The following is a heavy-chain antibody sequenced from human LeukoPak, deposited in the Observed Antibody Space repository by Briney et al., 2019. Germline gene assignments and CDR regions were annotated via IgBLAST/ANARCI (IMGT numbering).Heavy chain of an antibody. J-gene: IGHJ4*02. CDR1: GGSISSSNW. CDR2: IYHSGST. D-gene: IGHD2-15*01. Sequence: SETLSLTRAVSGGSISSSNWWSWVRQPPGKGLEWIGEIYHSGSTNYNPSLKSRVTISVDKSKNQFSPKLSSVTAADTAVYYCARDLAGPKGGYWGQGTLVTVSS. CDR3: ARDLAGPKGGY. V-gene: IGHV4-4*02.